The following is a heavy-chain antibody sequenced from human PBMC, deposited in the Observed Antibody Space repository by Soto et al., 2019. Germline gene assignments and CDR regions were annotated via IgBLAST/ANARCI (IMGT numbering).Heavy chain of an antibody. D-gene: IGHD3-16*02. J-gene: IGHJ4*02. V-gene: IGHV1-46*01. CDR2: INPSGGST. Sequence: GLEWMGIINPSGGSTSYAQKFQGRVTMTRDTSTSTVYMELSSLRSEDTAVYYCARGEYDYVWGSYRYQYLDYWGQGTPVLVSS. CDR3: ARGEYDYVWGSYRYQYLDY.